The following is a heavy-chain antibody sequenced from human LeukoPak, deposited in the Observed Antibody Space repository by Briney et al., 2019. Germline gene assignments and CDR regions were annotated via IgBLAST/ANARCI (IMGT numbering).Heavy chain of an antibody. CDR1: GFTFSSYS. J-gene: IGHJ4*02. D-gene: IGHD5-24*01. Sequence: PGGSLRLSCAASGFTFSSYSMNWVRQAPGKGLEWVSYISSSSSTIYYADSVKGRFTISRDNAKNSLYLQMNSLRAEDTAVYYCAKDRGGWLHDFDYWGQGTLVTVSS. V-gene: IGHV3-48*01. CDR3: AKDRGGWLHDFDY. CDR2: ISSSSSTI.